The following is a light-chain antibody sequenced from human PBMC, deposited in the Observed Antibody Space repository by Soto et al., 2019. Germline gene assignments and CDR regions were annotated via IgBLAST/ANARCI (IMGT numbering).Light chain of an antibody. V-gene: IGLV2-14*01. Sequence: QSALTQPAYVSGSPGQSITISCTGTSSDVGGYNYVSWYQQHPGKAPKLMIYEVSNRPSGVSNRFSGSKSGNTASLTISGLQAEDEADYYCSSYTSSRDVFGTGTKVTVL. CDR3: SSYTSSRDV. J-gene: IGLJ1*01. CDR2: EVS. CDR1: SSDVGGYNY.